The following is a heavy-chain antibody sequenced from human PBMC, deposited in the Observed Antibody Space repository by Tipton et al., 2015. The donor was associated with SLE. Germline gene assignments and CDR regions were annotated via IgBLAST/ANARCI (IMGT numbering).Heavy chain of an antibody. CDR2: INHSGST. J-gene: IGHJ6*02. D-gene: IGHD2-15*01. CDR1: GGSFSGYY. V-gene: IGHV4-34*01. Sequence: TLSLTCAVYGGSFSGYYWSWIRQPPGKGLEWIGEINHSGSTSSNPSLKSRVTISVDTSKNQFSLKVSSVTAADTAIYYCAREGIEVVVATASQLYYYAMDVWGQGTTVTVSS. CDR3: AREGIEVVVATASQLYYYAMDV.